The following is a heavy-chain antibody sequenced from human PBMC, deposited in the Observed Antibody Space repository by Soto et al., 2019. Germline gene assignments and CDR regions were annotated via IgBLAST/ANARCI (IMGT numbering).Heavy chain of an antibody. D-gene: IGHD5-18*01. CDR2: ISHSGST. V-gene: IGHV4-31*03. J-gene: IGHJ4*02. CDR1: GGSISSAAYY. Sequence: TSETLSLTCTVSGGSISSAAYYWSWIRRHPGKGLEWIGYISHSGSTYYTPSLKSRVIISADTSKNQFSLNLTSVTAADTAVYYCAREYTYGSNFFDCWGQGALVTVSS. CDR3: AREYTYGSNFFDC.